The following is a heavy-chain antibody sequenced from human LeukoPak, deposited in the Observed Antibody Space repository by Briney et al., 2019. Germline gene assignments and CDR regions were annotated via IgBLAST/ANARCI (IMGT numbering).Heavy chain of an antibody. D-gene: IGHD2-15*01. CDR3: AKDAPGYGPYDD. J-gene: IGHJ4*02. V-gene: IGHV3-7*01. Sequence: GGSLSLSRAASGFTFTTYWMHWVRQAPGKGLEWGANIKEDGRKGYYGDSVTGRFTISRDNAKSSLSLQMNSLRAEDTAVYYCAKDAPGYGPYDDWGQG. CDR1: GFTFTTYW. CDR2: IKEDGRKG.